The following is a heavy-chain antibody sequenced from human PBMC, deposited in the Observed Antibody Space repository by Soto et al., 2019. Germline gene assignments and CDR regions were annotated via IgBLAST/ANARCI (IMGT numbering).Heavy chain of an antibody. CDR1: GFTFSNAW. CDR2: IKSKTDGGTT. J-gene: IGHJ3*02. D-gene: IGHD2-21*01. CDR3: TTVGWVQSCGADCYSAFDI. Sequence: GGSLRLSCEASGFTFSNAWMSWVSQAPGKGLEWVGRIKSKTDGGTTDYAAPVKGRFTISRDDSKNTLYLQMNSLKTDDTAVYDCTTVGWVQSCGADCYSAFDIWGQGTMVTVSS. V-gene: IGHV3-15*01.